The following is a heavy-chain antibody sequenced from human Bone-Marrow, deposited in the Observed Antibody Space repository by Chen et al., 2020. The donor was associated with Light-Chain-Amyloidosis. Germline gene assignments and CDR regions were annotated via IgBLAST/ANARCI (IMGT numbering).Heavy chain of an antibody. Sequence: EVQLVESGGGLVQPGGSLRLSCAASGFAFNSIWMSWVRQAPGKGLEWVANIKQDGSDKYYVDSVMGRFTISRDNAKNSLYLQLNSLTAEDTALYYCASGGAVGGWNGNWGQGTLVTVSS. CDR2: IKQDGSDK. V-gene: IGHV3-7*01. J-gene: IGHJ4*02. D-gene: IGHD6-19*01. CDR3: ASGGAVGGWNGN. CDR1: GFAFNSIW.